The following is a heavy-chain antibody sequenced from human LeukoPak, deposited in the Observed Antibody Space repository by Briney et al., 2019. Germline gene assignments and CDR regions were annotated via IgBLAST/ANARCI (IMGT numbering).Heavy chain of an antibody. Sequence: GGSLRLSCAASGFTVSNNYMSWVRQAPGKGLEWVSVIYSGGSTYYADSVKGRFTISRDNSKNTLYLQMNSLRAEDTAVYYCARVPSGWYVTYWGQGTLVTVSS. CDR1: GFTVSNNY. D-gene: IGHD6-19*01. V-gene: IGHV3-66*02. CDR3: ARVPSGWYVTY. CDR2: IYSGGST. J-gene: IGHJ4*02.